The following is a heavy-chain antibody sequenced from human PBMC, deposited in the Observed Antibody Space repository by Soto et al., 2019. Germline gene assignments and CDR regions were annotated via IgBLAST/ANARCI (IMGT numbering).Heavy chain of an antibody. D-gene: IGHD2-15*01. V-gene: IGHV3-23*01. J-gene: IGHJ4*02. CDR2: FSSGSSDT. CDR1: GFTVRANG. CDR3: AGHGGYSY. Sequence: EVQLLESGGVLVKAGGSLRLSCAATGFTVRANGMSWVRQAPGKRLEWVASFSSGSSDTHYADSLNGRFAISRDNSKNPLYLQMNSMGVEDTALYYCAGHGGYSYLGQGTLVTVSS.